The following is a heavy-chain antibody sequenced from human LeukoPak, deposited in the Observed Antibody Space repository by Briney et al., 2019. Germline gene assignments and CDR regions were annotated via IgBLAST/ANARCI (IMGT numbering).Heavy chain of an antibody. CDR3: AREVGYYYYYYMDV. D-gene: IGHD1-26*01. CDR1: GGSFSGYY. CDR2: INHSGST. V-gene: IGHV4-34*01. J-gene: IGHJ6*03. Sequence: SSETLSLTRAVYGGSFSGYYWSWIRQPPGKGLEWIGEINHSGSTNYNPSLKSRVTISVDTSKNQFSLKLSSVTAADTAVYYCAREVGYYYYYYMDVWGKGTTVTVSS.